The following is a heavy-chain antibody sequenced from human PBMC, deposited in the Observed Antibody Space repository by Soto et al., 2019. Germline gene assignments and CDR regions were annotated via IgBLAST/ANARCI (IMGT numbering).Heavy chain of an antibody. CDR3: AKDGEMATIGGGTTYYYGMDV. Sequence: PGGSLRLSCAASGFTFSSYGMHWVRQAPGKGLEWVAVISYDGSNKYYADSVKGRFTISRDNSKNTLYLQMNSLRAEDTAVYYCAKDGEMATIGGGTTYYYGMDVWGQGTTVTVSS. J-gene: IGHJ6*02. CDR2: ISYDGSNK. CDR1: GFTFSSYG. V-gene: IGHV3-30*18. D-gene: IGHD5-12*01.